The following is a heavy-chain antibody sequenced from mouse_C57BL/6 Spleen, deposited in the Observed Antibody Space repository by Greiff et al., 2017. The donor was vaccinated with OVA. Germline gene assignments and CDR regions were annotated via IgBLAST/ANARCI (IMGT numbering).Heavy chain of an antibody. V-gene: IGHV1-53*01. CDR3: ARSGYYDYDQEYYAMDY. CDR2: INPSNGGT. Sequence: QVQLQQPGTELVKPGASVKLSCKASGYTFTSYWMHWVKQRPGQGLEWIGNINPSNGGTNYNEKFKSKATLTVDKSSSTAYMQLSSRTSEDSAVYYCARSGYYDYDQEYYAMDYWGQGTSVTVSA. J-gene: IGHJ4*01. CDR1: GYTFTSYW. D-gene: IGHD2-4*01.